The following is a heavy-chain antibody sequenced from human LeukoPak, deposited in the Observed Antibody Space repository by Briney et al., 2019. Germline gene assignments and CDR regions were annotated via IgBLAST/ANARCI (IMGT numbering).Heavy chain of an antibody. CDR3: AKDDDP. Sequence: GRSLTLPCAPSGFTFDEYDTHWPPQAPGKGLEWVTGISWNSGSIGYADSVKGRFTISRDNAKNSLYLQMNRLRAEDTALYYCAKDDDPWGEGTLVTVSS. V-gene: IGHV3-9*01. J-gene: IGHJ5*02. CDR2: ISWNSGSI. CDR1: GFTFDEYD.